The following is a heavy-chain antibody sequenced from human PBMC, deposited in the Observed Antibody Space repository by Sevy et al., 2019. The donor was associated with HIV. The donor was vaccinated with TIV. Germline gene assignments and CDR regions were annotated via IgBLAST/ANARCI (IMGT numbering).Heavy chain of an antibody. CDR1: GFIFSSYSLSSYS. CDR3: ARDRGVGTSSYGMDV. D-gene: IGHD1-26*01. J-gene: IGHJ6*02. CDR2: ISSGSSYI. Sequence: GGSLRLSCAASGFIFSSYSLSSYSMNWVRQAPVKGLEWVSSISSGSSYIFYADSVKGRFTISRDNAKNSLYLQMNSLRVEDTAVYYCARDRGVGTSSYGMDVWGQGTTVTVSS. V-gene: IGHV3-21*01.